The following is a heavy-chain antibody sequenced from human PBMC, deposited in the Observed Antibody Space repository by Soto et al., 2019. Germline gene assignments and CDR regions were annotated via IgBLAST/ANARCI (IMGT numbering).Heavy chain of an antibody. D-gene: IGHD3-22*01. V-gene: IGHV1-18*01. CDR1: GYTFTSYG. J-gene: IGHJ4*02. CDR2: ISAYNGNT. Sequence: ASVKVSCKASGYTFTSYGISWVRQAPGQGLEWMGWISAYNGNTNYAQKLQGRVTMTTDTSTSTAYMELRSLRSDDTAVYYCARVEYYYDSSGYPIDYWGQGTLVTVSS. CDR3: ARVEYYYDSSGYPIDY.